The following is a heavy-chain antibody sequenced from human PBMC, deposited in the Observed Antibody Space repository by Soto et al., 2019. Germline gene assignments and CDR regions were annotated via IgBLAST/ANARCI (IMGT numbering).Heavy chain of an antibody. V-gene: IGHV4-59*01. CDR2: IYYSGST. Sequence: SETLSLTCTVSGGSISSYYWSWIRQPPGKGLEWIGYIYYSGSTNYNPSLKSRVTISVDTSKNQFSLKLSSVTAADTAVYYCARDVIAVAAYYMDVWGKGTTVTVSS. CDR1: GGSISSYY. D-gene: IGHD6-19*01. J-gene: IGHJ6*03. CDR3: ARDVIAVAAYYMDV.